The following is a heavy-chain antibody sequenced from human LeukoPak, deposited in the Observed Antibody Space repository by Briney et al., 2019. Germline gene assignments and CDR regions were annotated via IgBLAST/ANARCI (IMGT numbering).Heavy chain of an antibody. CDR2: IYHSGST. CDR1: GYSISSGYY. CDR3: ARDWGGGYDYDYFDY. Sequence: SETLSLTCTVSGYSISSGYYWGWIRQPPGTGLEWIGSIYHSGSTYYNPSLKSRVTISVDTSKNQFSLKLSSVTAADTAVYYCARDWGGGYDYDYFDYWGQGTLVTVSS. V-gene: IGHV4-38-2*02. D-gene: IGHD5-12*01. J-gene: IGHJ4*02.